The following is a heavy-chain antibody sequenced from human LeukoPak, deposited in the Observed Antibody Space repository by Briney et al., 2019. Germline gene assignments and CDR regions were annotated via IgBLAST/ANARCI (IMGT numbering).Heavy chain of an antibody. V-gene: IGHV6-1*01. CDR3: ARGPSYFQH. CDR2: TYYRSKWYK. CDR1: GDSVSSNSAT. Sequence: SQTLSLTCAISGDSVSSNSATWNWIRQSPSRGLEWLGRTYYRSKWYKYYAVSVKGRIAINPDTSKNQFSLQLSSVTPEDTAVYYCARGPSYFQHWGQGTLVTVSS. J-gene: IGHJ1*01.